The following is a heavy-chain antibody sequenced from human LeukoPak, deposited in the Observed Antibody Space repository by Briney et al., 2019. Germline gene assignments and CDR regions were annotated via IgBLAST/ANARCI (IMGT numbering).Heavy chain of an antibody. CDR3: ARDLSAAFDF. V-gene: IGHV3-33*05. J-gene: IGHJ4*02. D-gene: IGHD6-19*01. CDR1: GFPFSSYG. Sequence: GGSLRLSCAASGFPFSSYGMHWVRQAPGKGLEWVARLVYDERSDYANSVKGRFSISRDNSKNTLFLDMSDLRVEDTAVYYGARDLSAAFDFWGQGVLVTVSS. CDR2: LVYDERS.